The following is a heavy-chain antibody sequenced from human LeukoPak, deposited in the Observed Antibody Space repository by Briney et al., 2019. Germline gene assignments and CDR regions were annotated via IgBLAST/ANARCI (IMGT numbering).Heavy chain of an antibody. V-gene: IGHV2-70*11. CDR1: GFSLSTSGMC. J-gene: IGHJ4*02. CDR2: IDWDDDK. D-gene: IGHD5-18*01. Sequence: SGPTLVNPTQTLTLTCTFSGFSLSTSGMCVSWIRQPPGKSLEWLARIDWDDDKYYSTSLKTRLTISKDTSKIQVVLTMTNMDPVDTATYYCAGGTAMVSVSFDYWGQGTLVTVSS. CDR3: AGGTAMVSVSFDY.